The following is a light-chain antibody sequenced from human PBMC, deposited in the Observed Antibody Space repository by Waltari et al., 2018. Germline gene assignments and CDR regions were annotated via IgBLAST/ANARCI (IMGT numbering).Light chain of an antibody. J-gene: IGLJ2*01. CDR2: GAN. CDR3: CSYLGSNTWV. V-gene: IGLV2-23*01. Sequence: QSALTQPASVSGSPGLSITISCTGTSSGAGNYDLVSWYQHQPGRAPNIIIYGANERPSGVSNRFSGSKSGIAASLTISGLQAEDEADYYCCSYLGSNTWVFGGGTKLTVL. CDR1: SSGAGNYDL.